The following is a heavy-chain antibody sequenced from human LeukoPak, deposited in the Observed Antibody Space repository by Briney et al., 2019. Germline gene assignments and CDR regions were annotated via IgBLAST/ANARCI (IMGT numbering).Heavy chain of an antibody. J-gene: IGHJ5*02. CDR1: GFTFSSYW. Sequence: GGSLRLSCAASGFTFSSYWMHWVRQAPGKGLVWVSRINSDGSSTYYADSVKGRFTISRDNSKNTLYLQMNSLRAEDTAVYYCAKGPCSSTSCSPYNWFDPWGQGTLVTVSS. CDR2: INSDGSST. D-gene: IGHD2-2*01. V-gene: IGHV3-74*01. CDR3: AKGPCSSTSCSPYNWFDP.